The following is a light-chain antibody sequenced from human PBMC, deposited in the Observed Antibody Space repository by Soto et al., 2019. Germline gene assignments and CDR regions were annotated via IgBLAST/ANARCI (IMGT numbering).Light chain of an antibody. CDR1: QSVLSSSNNKNY. CDR3: QHYYSSPLT. CDR2: WAS. J-gene: IGKJ4*01. V-gene: IGKV4-1*01. Sequence: DILMTQSQDSLSVSLGERATINCKSSQSVLSSSNNKNYLAWYQQKPGQPPKVVIYWASTRGSGVPDRFSGSGSGTDFTLTISSLQAEDVAVYYCQHYYSSPLTFGGGTNVDNK.